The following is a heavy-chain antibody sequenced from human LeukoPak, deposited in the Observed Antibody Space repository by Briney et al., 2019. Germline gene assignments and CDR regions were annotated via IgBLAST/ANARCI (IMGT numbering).Heavy chain of an antibody. Sequence: PSETLSLTCTVSGGPISSSSYYWGWIRQPPGKGLEWIGSIYYSGSTYYNPSLKSRVTISVDTSKNQFSLKLSSVTAADTAVYYCARRPAAYSLDAFDIWGQGTMVTVSS. CDR1: GGPISSSSYY. CDR2: IYYSGST. J-gene: IGHJ3*02. CDR3: ARRPAAYSLDAFDI. D-gene: IGHD5-18*01. V-gene: IGHV4-39*01.